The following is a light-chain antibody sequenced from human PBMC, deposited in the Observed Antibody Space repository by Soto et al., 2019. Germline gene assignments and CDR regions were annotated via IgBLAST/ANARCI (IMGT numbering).Light chain of an antibody. J-gene: IGKJ3*01. Sequence: DIVMTQSPDSLAVSLGERATIYCKSSQSVLHSSNNKDYLAWYQQKPGQSPKLLIYWASTRESGVPDRFSGSGSATEFTLTISSLQAEDVAVYYCQQYYSTPFTFGPGTKVDSK. CDR2: WAS. V-gene: IGKV4-1*01. CDR3: QQYYSTPFT. CDR1: QSVLHSSNNKDY.